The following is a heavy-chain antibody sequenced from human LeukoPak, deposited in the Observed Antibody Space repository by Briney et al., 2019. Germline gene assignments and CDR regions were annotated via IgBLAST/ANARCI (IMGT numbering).Heavy chain of an antibody. CDR2: ISSSSSYI. V-gene: IGHV3-21*01. Sequence: GGSRRLSCAPFGFTFSSYEMNWVRQAPGKGLEWVSSISSSSSYIYYADSVKGRFTISRDNAKNSLYLQMNSLRAEDTAVYYCARTVRSIAAAWYYFDYWGQGTLVTVSS. D-gene: IGHD6-13*01. J-gene: IGHJ4*02. CDR1: GFTFSSYE. CDR3: ARTVRSIAAAWYYFDY.